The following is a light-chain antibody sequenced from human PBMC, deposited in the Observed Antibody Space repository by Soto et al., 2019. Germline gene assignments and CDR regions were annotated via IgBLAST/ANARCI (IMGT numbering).Light chain of an antibody. Sequence: QSALTQPPSASGTPGQRVTISCSGSSSNIGSNSVNWYQQFPGTAPKLLIYSSNQRPSGVPDRFSGSKSGTSASLAISGLQSENEADYYCAAWDDSLNGPVFGGRTKLTVL. J-gene: IGLJ2*01. CDR3: AAWDDSLNGPV. CDR1: SSNIGSNS. V-gene: IGLV1-44*01. CDR2: SSN.